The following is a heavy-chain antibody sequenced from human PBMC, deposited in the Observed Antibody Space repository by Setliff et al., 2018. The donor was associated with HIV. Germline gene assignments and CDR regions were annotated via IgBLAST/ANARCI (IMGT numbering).Heavy chain of an antibody. Sequence: ASVKVSCKASGYTLSTYGISWVRQAPGQGLEWMGWISAHSGYAKSAQKFQGRFTISRDSTKNSLYLQMNNLRAEDTAVYYCVRDYMWAFDYWGQGTLVTVSS. CDR1: GYTLSTYG. CDR3: VRDYMWAFDY. J-gene: IGHJ4*02. V-gene: IGHV1-18*01. CDR2: ISAHSGYA. D-gene: IGHD1-26*01.